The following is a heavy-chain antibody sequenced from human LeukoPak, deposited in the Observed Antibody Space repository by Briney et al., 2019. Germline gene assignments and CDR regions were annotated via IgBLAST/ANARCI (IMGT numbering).Heavy chain of an antibody. CDR2: ISGSGGST. J-gene: IGHJ4*02. D-gene: IGHD3-22*01. CDR3: AKDPDSSGYLYYFDY. CDR1: GFTFSSYA. V-gene: IGHV3-23*01. Sequence: PGGSLRLSCAASGFTFSSYAMSWVRQAPGKGLELVSAISGSGGSTYYADSVKGRFTISRDNSKNTLYLQMNSLRAEDTALYYCAKDPDSSGYLYYFDYWGQGTLVTGSS.